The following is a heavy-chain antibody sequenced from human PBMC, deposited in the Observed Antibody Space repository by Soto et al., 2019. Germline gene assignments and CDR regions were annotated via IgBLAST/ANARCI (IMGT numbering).Heavy chain of an antibody. CDR2: ISAYNGNT. V-gene: IGHV1-18*01. J-gene: IGHJ6*02. CDR1: FAPVASHG. CDR3: ARDIVVAVADVGMEV. D-gene: IGHD2-15*01. Sequence: SWAAFFAPVASHGSSSVGQAPGQGLEGMGWISAYNGNTNYAQKLQGRVTMTTDTSTSTAYMELRSLRSDDTAVYDFARDIVVAVADVGMEVWGQGKTGTVS.